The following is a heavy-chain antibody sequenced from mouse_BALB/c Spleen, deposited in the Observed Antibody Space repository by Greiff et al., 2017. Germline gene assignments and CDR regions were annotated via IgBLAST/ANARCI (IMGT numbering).Heavy chain of an antibody. Sequence: VQLKQSGAELVRPGALVKLSCKASGFNIKDYYMHWVKQRPEQGLEWIGWIDPENGNTIYDPKFQGKASITADTSSNTAYLQLSSLTSEDTAVYYCARHGNYLYYAMDYWGQGTSVTVSS. CDR1: GFNIKDYY. CDR3: ARHGNYLYYAMDY. J-gene: IGHJ4*01. V-gene: IGHV14-1*02. D-gene: IGHD2-1*01. CDR2: IDPENGNT.